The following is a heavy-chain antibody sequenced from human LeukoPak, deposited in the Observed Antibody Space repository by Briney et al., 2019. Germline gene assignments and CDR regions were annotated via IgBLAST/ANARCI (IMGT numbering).Heavy chain of an antibody. Sequence: PGGSLRLSCAASGFTFSSYAMHWVLQAPGKGLEWVAVISYDGSNKYYADSVKGRFTISRNNSKNTLYLQMNSLRAEDTAVYYCARIGVATITDFDYWGQGTLVTVSS. V-gene: IGHV3-30*01. D-gene: IGHD5-12*01. CDR1: GFTFSSYA. CDR3: ARIGVATITDFDY. J-gene: IGHJ4*02. CDR2: ISYDGSNK.